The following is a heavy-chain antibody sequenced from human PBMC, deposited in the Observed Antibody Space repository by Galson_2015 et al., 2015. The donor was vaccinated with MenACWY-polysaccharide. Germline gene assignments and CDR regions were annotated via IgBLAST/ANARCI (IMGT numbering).Heavy chain of an antibody. J-gene: IGHJ6*03. CDR3: ARGTYCRNVECYVTYYMDV. CDR1: RFTLSSYS. V-gene: IGHV3-48*02. CDR2: ISSSSSTI. D-gene: IGHD2-8*01. Sequence: SLRLSCAASRFTLSSYSMNWVRQAPGKGLEWVSYISSSSSTIHYADSVKGRSTISRDNVKNLAYLQMTSLRHEDTAVYYCARGTYCRNVECYVTYYMDVWGKGTTVTVSS.